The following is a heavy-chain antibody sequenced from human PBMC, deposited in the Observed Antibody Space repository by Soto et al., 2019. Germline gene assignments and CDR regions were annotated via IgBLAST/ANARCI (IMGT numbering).Heavy chain of an antibody. J-gene: IGHJ6*03. CDR2: IIPILGIA. D-gene: IGHD3-3*01. V-gene: IGHV1-69*02. Sequence: ASVKVSCKASGGTFSSYTISWVRQAPGQGLEWMGRIIPILGIANYAPKFQGRVTITADKSTSTAYMELSSLRSEDTAVYYCASWSGYSPYYYMDVWGKGTTVTVSS. CDR3: ASWSGYSPYYYMDV. CDR1: GGTFSSYT.